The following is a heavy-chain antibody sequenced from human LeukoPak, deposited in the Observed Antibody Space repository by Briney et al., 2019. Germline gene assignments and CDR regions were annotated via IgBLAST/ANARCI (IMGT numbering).Heavy chain of an antibody. CDR3: ARGLGSGSYYYYYMDV. D-gene: IGHD3-10*01. CDR2: MNPNSGNT. V-gene: IGHV1-8*01. CDR1: GYTFTSHD. Sequence: ASVKVSCKASGYTFTSHDINWVRQATGQGLEWMGWMNPNSGNTGYAQKFQGRVTMTRNTSISTAYMELSSLRSEDTAVYYCARGLGSGSYYYYYMDVWGKGTTVTISS. J-gene: IGHJ6*03.